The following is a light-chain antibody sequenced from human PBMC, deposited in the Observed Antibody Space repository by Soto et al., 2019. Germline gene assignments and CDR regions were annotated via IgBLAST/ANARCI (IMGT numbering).Light chain of an antibody. CDR2: KVS. CDR3: MQGTHWPIT. J-gene: IGKJ5*01. CDR1: QSLVHSDGIVY. V-gene: IGKV2-30*02. Sequence: DVVMTQSPLSLPVTLGQPASISYRSNQSLVHSDGIVYVSCFQQRPGRSPRRLIYKVSNRASGVPARFSGSGSGTDFALKISRVEAENVGVYYCMQGTHWPITFGQGTRLEIK.